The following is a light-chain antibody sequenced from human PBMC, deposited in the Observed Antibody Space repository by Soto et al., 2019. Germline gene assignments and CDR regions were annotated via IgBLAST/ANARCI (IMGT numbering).Light chain of an antibody. Sequence: DIQMTQSPSTLSASVGDRVTITCRASQSIGSCLAWYQLKPGKAPKLLIFDASSLERGVPSRFSGSGSGTEFTLTISTLQPDDFATYYCQQCTSYSRTFGQGTKVEIK. V-gene: IGKV1-5*01. J-gene: IGKJ1*01. CDR3: QQCTSYSRT. CDR1: QSIGSC. CDR2: DAS.